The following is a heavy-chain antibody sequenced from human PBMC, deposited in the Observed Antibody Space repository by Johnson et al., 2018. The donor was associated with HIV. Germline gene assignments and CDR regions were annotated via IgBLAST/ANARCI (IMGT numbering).Heavy chain of an antibody. Sequence: QVQLVESGGGVVQPERSLRLSCAASGFSFSNYAIHWVRQAPGKGLECVAAISYDGGTTYYSDSVKGRFTISRDNSKNTLYLQLNSLRAEDTALYYCAGLAVRGSAGAFDIGGQGTLVTVSS. CDR2: ISYDGGTT. D-gene: IGHD3-10*01. V-gene: IGHV3-30-3*01. CDR3: AGLAVRGSAGAFDI. J-gene: IGHJ3*02. CDR1: GFSFSNYA.